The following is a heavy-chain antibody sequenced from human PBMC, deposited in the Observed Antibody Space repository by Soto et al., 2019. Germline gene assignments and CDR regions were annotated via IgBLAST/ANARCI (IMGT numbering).Heavy chain of an antibody. CDR3: VGSGRWETPQDY. D-gene: IGHD1-26*01. CDR2: VYHNGLT. Sequence: SETLSLTCDVSGDSIGSNVWWSWVRQPPGKGLEWIGEVYHNGLTDYNPSLRGRATMSADMSKNQFSLRVTSVTDADTAIYYCVGSGRWETPQDYWGRGTLVTVSS. CDR1: GDSIGSNVW. V-gene: IGHV4-4*02. J-gene: IGHJ4*02.